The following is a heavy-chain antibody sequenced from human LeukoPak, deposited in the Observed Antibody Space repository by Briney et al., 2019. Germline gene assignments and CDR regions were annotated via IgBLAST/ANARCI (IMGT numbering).Heavy chain of an antibody. CDR3: TTDLGTYYHGSQRLIPIDY. J-gene: IGHJ4*02. Sequence: GGSLRLSCVDSGFTFTNAWMSWVRQAPGKGLEWIDRIKSKTDGETTNYAEPVRGRFTISRDDSKSAVYLQMNSLKIEDTAVYYCTTDLGTYYHGSQRLIPIDYWGQGTLVTVSS. V-gene: IGHV3-15*01. D-gene: IGHD3-10*01. CDR1: GFTFTNAW. CDR2: IKSKTDGETT.